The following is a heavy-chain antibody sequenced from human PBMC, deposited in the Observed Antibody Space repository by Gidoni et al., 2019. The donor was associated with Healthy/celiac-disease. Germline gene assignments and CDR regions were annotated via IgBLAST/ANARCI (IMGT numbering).Heavy chain of an antibody. Sequence: QLLLQESVPGLVKPSETLSLTCTYSGGSISSSSYYWGWFRQPPWKGLEWIGSIYYSGRTYYTPSLKSRVTISVDTSKNQFSLKLSSVTAADTAVYYCARTPTVGVVIVDYWGQGTLVTVSS. CDR2: IYYSGRT. V-gene: IGHV4-39*01. D-gene: IGHD3-3*01. CDR3: ARTPTVGVVIVDY. CDR1: GGSISSSSYY. J-gene: IGHJ4*02.